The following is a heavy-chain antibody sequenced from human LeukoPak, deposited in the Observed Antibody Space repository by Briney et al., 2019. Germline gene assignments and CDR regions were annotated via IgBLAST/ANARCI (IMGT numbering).Heavy chain of an antibody. J-gene: IGHJ4*02. V-gene: IGHV3-9*01. D-gene: IGHD6-13*01. CDR1: GFTFHDYA. CDR2: ISWDSGSI. Sequence: GGSLRLSCAASGFTFHDYAMHWVRQAPGKGLEWVSGISWDSGSIGYADSVKGRFTISRDNAKNSLYLQMNSLRAEDTALYYCAKAASLYSSSWNYWGQGTLVTVSS. CDR3: AKAASLYSSSWNY.